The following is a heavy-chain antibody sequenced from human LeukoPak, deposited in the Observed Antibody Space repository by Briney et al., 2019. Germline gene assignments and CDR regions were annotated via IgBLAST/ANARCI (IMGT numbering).Heavy chain of an antibody. CDR3: ARDRESEQWLVYY. CDR2: ISYDGSNK. D-gene: IGHD6-19*01. V-gene: IGHV3-30-3*01. J-gene: IGHJ4*02. CDR1: GFTFSSYA. Sequence: PGGSLRLSCAASGFTFSSYAMHWVRQAPGKGLEWVAVISYDGSNKYYADSVKGRFTISRDNSKNTLYLQMNSLRAEDTAVYYCARDRESEQWLVYYWGQGTLVTVSS.